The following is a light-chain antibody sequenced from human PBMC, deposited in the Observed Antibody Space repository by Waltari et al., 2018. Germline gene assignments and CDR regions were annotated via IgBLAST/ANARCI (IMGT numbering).Light chain of an antibody. CDR2: DAS. Sequence: EMVMTQSPATLSVSLGERATLSCRASQSVRIRLAWYQQKPGQAPRLLVYDASTRATGVPARFSGSGSGTDFILTISGMQSEDFAVYYCQQYHNWPPGFGPGTKVDIK. V-gene: IGKV3-15*01. J-gene: IGKJ3*01. CDR1: QSVRIR. CDR3: QQYHNWPPG.